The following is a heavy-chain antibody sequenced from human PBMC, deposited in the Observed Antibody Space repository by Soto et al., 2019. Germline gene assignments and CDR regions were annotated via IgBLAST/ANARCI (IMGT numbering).Heavy chain of an antibody. CDR3: AKRGDSSVYDFFDY. D-gene: IGHD3-22*01. J-gene: IGHJ4*02. CDR1: GFTFSSYA. Sequence: EVQLLESGGGLVQPGGSLRLSCAASGFTFSSYAMSWVRQAPGKGLEWVSSISGSGGRTYYADSVKGRFTISRDNSKNTLNVKMNSLRVEDTAVYYCAKRGDSSVYDFFDYGGQGTLVTVSS. V-gene: IGHV3-23*01. CDR2: ISGSGGRT.